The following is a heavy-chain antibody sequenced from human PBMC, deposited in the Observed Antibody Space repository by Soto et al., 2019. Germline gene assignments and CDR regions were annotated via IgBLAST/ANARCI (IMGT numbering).Heavy chain of an antibody. D-gene: IGHD4-17*01. CDR1: GGSISSGDYY. CDR2: IYYSGST. Sequence: SETLSLTCTVSGGSISSGDYYWSWIRQPPGKGLEWIGYIYYSGSTYYNPSLKSRVTISVDTSKNQFSLKLSSVTAADTAVYYCARAPYGDYGRTFDYWGQGTLVTVSS. V-gene: IGHV4-30-4*01. J-gene: IGHJ4*02. CDR3: ARAPYGDYGRTFDY.